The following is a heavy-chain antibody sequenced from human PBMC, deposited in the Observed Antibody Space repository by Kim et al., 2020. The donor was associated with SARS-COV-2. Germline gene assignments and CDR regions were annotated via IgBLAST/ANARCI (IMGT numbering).Heavy chain of an antibody. CDR2: ISGSGDVS. V-gene: IGHV3-23*01. D-gene: IGHD2-21*01. CDR3: AKFMGSILPTRGMDV. Sequence: GGSLRLSCVASGLIFSNYAFTWVRQAPGKGLEWVSGISGSGDVSHYADSVKGRFTTSRDNSKSTLDLLVDSLRAEDTAIYYCAKFMGSILPTRGMDVWGQGTSVTVSS. CDR1: GLIFSNYA. J-gene: IGHJ6*02.